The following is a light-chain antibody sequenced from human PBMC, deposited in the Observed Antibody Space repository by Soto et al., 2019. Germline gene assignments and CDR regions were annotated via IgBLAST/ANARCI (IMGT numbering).Light chain of an antibody. CDR2: GAF. Sequence: EIVLTQSPGTLSLSPGERATLSCRASQSVSSSYLAWYQQKPGQAPRLLIYGAFNRATGIPDRFSGSGSGTDFTLTISRLEPEDFAVYYCQQYGSSPMYTFGQGTKLEIK. V-gene: IGKV3-20*01. CDR1: QSVSSSY. CDR3: QQYGSSPMYT. J-gene: IGKJ2*01.